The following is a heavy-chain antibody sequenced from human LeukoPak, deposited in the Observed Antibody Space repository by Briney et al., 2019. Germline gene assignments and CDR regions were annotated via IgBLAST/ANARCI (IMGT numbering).Heavy chain of an antibody. CDR3: ARESRLGGATFGPNFDY. V-gene: IGHV4-38-2*02. J-gene: IGHJ4*02. CDR1: GYSVSSGYC. CDR2: IYHSGST. D-gene: IGHD1-26*01. Sequence: PSETLSLTCTVSGYSVSSGYCWGWIRQPPGKGLEWIGSIYHSGSTYYNPSLKSRVTISVDTSKNQFSLKLSSVTAADTAVYYCARESRLGGATFGPNFDYWGQGTLVTVSS.